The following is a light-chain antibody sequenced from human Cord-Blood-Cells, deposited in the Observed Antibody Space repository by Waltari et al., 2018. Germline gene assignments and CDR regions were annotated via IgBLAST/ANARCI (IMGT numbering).Light chain of an antibody. CDR3: CSYAGSYTLKV. V-gene: IGLV2-11*01. CDR1: SSDVGGYNY. Sequence: QSALTQPRSVTGSPGQSVTISCTATSSDVGGYNYVSWYQQHPGKAPKLMIYDVSKRPSGVPDRFSGSKSGNTASLTISGLQAEDEADYYCCSYAGSYTLKVFGGGTKLTVL. J-gene: IGLJ2*01. CDR2: DVS.